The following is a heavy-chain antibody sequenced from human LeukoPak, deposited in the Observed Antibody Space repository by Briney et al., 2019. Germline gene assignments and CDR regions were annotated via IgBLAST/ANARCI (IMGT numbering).Heavy chain of an antibody. D-gene: IGHD5-18*01. V-gene: IGHV4-34*01. J-gene: IGHJ4*02. CDR3: ARVRYSYELDY. CDR2: INHSGST. Sequence: SETLSLTCAVYGGSFSGYYWSWIRQPPGKGLEWIGEINHSGSTNYNPSLKSRVTISVDTSKNQFSLKLSSVTAADTAVYYCARVRYSYELDYWGQGTLVTVSS. CDR1: GGSFSGYY.